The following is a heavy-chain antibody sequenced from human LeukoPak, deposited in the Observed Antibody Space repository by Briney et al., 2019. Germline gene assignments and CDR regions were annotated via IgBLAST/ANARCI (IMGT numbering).Heavy chain of an antibody. CDR2: INWNGGST. CDR3: ARGSSRFPGGAFDP. CDR1: GFTFDDYG. V-gene: IGHV3-20*01. D-gene: IGHD6-13*01. Sequence: PGGSPRLSCAASGFTFDDYGMSWVRQAPGKGLEWVSGINWNGGSTGYADSVKGRFTISRDNAKNSLYLQMNSLRAEDTALYHCARGSSRFPGGAFDPWGQGTLVTVSS. J-gene: IGHJ5*02.